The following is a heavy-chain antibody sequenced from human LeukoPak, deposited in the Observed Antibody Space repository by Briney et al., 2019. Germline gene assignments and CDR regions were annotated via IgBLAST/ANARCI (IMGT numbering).Heavy chain of an antibody. Sequence: ASVKVSCKASGYTFTGYYIHWVRQAPGQGLEWMGWINPNSGGTSYAQEFQGRVTMTRDTSISTACMEVSRLTSDDTAVYYCARDAAHQATVVVTNEPRGTPGAADYWGQGTLVTVSS. CDR3: ARDAAHQATVVVTNEPRGTPGAADY. J-gene: IGHJ4*02. CDR2: INPNSGGT. CDR1: GYTFTGYY. D-gene: IGHD3-22*01. V-gene: IGHV1-2*02.